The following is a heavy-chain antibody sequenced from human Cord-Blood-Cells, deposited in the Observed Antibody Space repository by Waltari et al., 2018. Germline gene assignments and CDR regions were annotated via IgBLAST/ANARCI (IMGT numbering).Heavy chain of an antibody. CDR3: ARADHSNYFDY. CDR2: SNHSGST. V-gene: IGHV4-34*01. Sequence: QVQLQQWGAGLLKPSETLSLTCAVYGGSFSGYYWSWIRQAPGKGLAWIGESNHSGSTNVTPSLKRRVTISVDTSKNQFSLKLSSVTAADTAVYYCARADHSNYFDYWGQGTLVTVSS. CDR1: GGSFSGYY. D-gene: IGHD4-4*01. J-gene: IGHJ4*02.